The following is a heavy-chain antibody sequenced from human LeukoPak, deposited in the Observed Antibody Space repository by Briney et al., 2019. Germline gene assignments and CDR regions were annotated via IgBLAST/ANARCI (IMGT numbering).Heavy chain of an antibody. J-gene: IGHJ4*02. V-gene: IGHV1-69*13. CDR2: IIPIFGTA. D-gene: IGHD3-22*01. CDR1: GGTFSSYA. Sequence: GASVKVSCKASGGTFSSYAISWVRQAPGQGLEWMGGIIPIFGTANYAQKFQGRVTITADESTSTAYMELSSLRSEDTAVYYCARMGPYYYDYYFDYWGQGTLVTVSS. CDR3: ARMGPYYYDYYFDY.